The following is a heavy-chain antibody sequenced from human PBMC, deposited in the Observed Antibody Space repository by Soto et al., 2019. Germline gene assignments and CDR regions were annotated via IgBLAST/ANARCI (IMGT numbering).Heavy chain of an antibody. CDR3: AKEDSSGYYDGGAFDI. CDR1: GFTFSSYA. D-gene: IGHD3-22*01. V-gene: IGHV3-23*01. J-gene: IGHJ3*02. Sequence: PGGSLRLSCAASGFTFSSYAMSWVRQAPGKWLEWVSAFSGSGGSTYYADSVKGRFTISRDNSKNTLYLQMNSLRAEDTAVYYCAKEDSSGYYDGGAFDIWGQGTMVNVSS. CDR2: FSGSGGST.